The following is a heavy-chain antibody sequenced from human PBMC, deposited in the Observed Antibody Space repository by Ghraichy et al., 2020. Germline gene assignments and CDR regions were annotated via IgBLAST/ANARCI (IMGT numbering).Heavy chain of an antibody. D-gene: IGHD3-22*01. CDR3: ARGSSGYYYYVTPTFDY. V-gene: IGHV1-2*02. J-gene: IGHJ4*02. CDR1: GYTFTGYY. CDR2: INPNSGGT. Sequence: ASVKVSCKASGYTFTGYYMHWVRQAPGQGLEWMGWINPNSGGTNYAQKFQGRVTMTRDTSISTAYMELSRLRSDDTAVYYCARGSSGYYYYVTPTFDYWGQGTLVTVSS.